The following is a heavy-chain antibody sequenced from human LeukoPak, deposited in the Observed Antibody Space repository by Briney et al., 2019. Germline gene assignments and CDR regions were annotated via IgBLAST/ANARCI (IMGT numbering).Heavy chain of an antibody. CDR2: INQDGSEG. D-gene: IGHD1-1*01. CDR3: ARDGTRTTGTTFDI. CDR1: GFTFSSYW. J-gene: IGHJ3*02. V-gene: IGHV3-7*01. Sequence: GGSLRLSCAASGFTFSSYWMTWVRQAPGKGLEWVANINQDGSEGYFVDSVKGRFTISRDNAKNSLYLQMNSLRAEDTAVYYCARDGTRTTGTTFDIWGQETMVTVSS.